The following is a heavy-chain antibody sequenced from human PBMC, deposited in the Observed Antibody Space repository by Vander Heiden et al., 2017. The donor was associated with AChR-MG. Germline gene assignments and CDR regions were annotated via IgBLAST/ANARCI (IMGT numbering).Heavy chain of an antibody. CDR1: GFTFNTYA. D-gene: IGHD6-19*01. J-gene: IGHJ4*01. CDR3: AKTVPAGSGAFGF. Sequence: EVQLLESGGGLVQPGGSLTLSCAAYGFTFNTYAMSWVRHAPGKGLEWVSSISGSGANTYVADSVKGRFTISRDNSKNTLYLHMNSLSGEDTAVYCCAKTVPAGSGAFGFWGHGTLVTVSS. V-gene: IGHV3-23*01. CDR2: ISGSGANT.